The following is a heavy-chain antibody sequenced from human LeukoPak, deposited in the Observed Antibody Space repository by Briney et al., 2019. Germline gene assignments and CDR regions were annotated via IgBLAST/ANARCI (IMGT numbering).Heavy chain of an antibody. CDR2: IKQDGTEK. CDR1: GFTFTTYW. D-gene: IGHD5-12*01. Sequence: TGGSLRLSCAASGFTFTTYWMSWVRQAPGKGLEWVANIKQDGTEKYYVDSVKGRFTISRDNAKNSLYLQMNSLRAEDTAVYYCARVYSGYDFVWGPVSSGYWYDYWGQGTLVTVSS. V-gene: IGHV3-7*01. J-gene: IGHJ4*02. CDR3: ARVYSGYDFVWGPVSSGYWYDY.